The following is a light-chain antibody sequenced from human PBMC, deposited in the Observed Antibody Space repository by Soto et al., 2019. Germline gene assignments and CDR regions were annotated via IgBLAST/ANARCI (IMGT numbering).Light chain of an antibody. CDR3: SSHTSSTTLAV. CDR2: EVS. Sequence: QSVLTQPASVSGSPGQSISISCTGTSSDVGGYNYVSWYQQHPGKAHKLMIYEVSNRPSGVSNRFSGSKSGNTASLTISGLQAEVEADYYCSSHTSSTTLAVFGTGTKVTV. CDR1: SSDVGGYNY. V-gene: IGLV2-14*01. J-gene: IGLJ1*01.